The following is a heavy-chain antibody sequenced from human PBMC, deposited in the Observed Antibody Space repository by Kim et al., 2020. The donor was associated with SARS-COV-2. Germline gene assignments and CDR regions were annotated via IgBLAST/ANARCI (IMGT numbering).Heavy chain of an antibody. J-gene: IGHJ4*02. V-gene: IGHV3-13*01. CDR1: GFTFSSYD. CDR3: ARGANFWSGYYPYYFDY. D-gene: IGHD3-3*01. Sequence: GGSLRLSCAASGFTFSSYDMHWVRQATGKGLEWVSAIGTAGDTYYPGSVKGRFTISRENAKNSLYLQMNSLRAGDTAVYYCARGANFWSGYYPYYFDYWGQGTLVTVSS. CDR2: IGTAGDT.